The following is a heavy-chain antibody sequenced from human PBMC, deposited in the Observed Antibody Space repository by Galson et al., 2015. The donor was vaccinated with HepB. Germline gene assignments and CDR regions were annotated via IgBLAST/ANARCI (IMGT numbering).Heavy chain of an antibody. CDR2: ISYDGGNK. CDR3: ARDKDYGGNSGGGYYYYYYMDV. Sequence: SLRLSCAASGFTFSSYAMHWVRQAPGKGLEWVAVISYDGGNKYYADSVKGRFTISRDNSKNTLYLQMNSLRAEDTAVYYCARDKDYGGNSGGGYYYYYYMDVWGKGTTVTVSS. V-gene: IGHV3-30-3*01. J-gene: IGHJ6*03. CDR1: GFTFSSYA. D-gene: IGHD4-23*01.